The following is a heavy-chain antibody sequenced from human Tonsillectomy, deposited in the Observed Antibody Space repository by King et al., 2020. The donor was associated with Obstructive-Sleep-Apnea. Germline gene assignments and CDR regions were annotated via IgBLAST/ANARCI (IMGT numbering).Heavy chain of an antibody. Sequence: QLQESGPGLVKPSETLSLTCTVSGGSISSTSYYWGWIRQPPGKGLEWIGNIYYSGSTYYNPSLKSRVTISVDMSKNQFSLKLSSVTAADTAVYYCAGERDIYGMDVWGQGTTVTVPS. CDR2: IYYSGST. J-gene: IGHJ6*02. V-gene: IGHV4-39*07. CDR1: GGSISSTSYY. CDR3: AGERDIYGMDV.